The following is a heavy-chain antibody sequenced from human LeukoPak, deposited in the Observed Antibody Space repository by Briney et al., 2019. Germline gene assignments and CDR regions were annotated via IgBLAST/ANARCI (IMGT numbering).Heavy chain of an antibody. V-gene: IGHV4-59*02. CDR1: GGSVRSYY. Sequence: SETLSLTCTVSGGSVRSYYWTWLRQPPGKGLEWIGYIYYSGTTNNSPSLKSRATISVDTSKNHFSLKLNSVTAADTAVYYCARVGGSSSILTAFDIWGQGTLVTVSS. D-gene: IGHD6-6*01. CDR3: ARVGGSSSILTAFDI. J-gene: IGHJ3*02. CDR2: IYYSGTT.